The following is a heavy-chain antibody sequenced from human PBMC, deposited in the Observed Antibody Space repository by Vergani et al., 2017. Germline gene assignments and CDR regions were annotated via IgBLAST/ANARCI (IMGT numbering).Heavy chain of an antibody. CDR2: IYSGGST. CDR3: ASPGSYYYYDGMNV. CDR1: GFTVSSNY. J-gene: IGHJ6*02. V-gene: IGHV3-53*04. D-gene: IGHD1-26*01. Sequence: EVQLVESGGGLVQPGGSLRLSCAASGFTVSSNYMSWVRQAPGKGLEWVSVIYSGGSTYYADSVKGRFTSSRHNSKNTLYLQMNSLRAEDTAVYYCASPGSYYYYDGMNVWGQGTTVTVSS.